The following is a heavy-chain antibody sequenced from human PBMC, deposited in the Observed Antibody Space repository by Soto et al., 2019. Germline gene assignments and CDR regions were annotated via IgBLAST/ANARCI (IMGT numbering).Heavy chain of an antibody. D-gene: IGHD2-21*01. CDR1: GYTLTELS. J-gene: IGHJ4*02. CDR2: FDPEDGET. CDR3: ARDPEAYCGGECYLLDY. Sequence: ASVKVSCKVSGYTLTELSMHWVRQAPGKGLEWMGGFDPEDGETIYAQKFQGRVTMTEDTSTNTAYMELSSLRSEDTAVYYCARDPEAYCGGECYLLDYWGQGTLVNVSS. V-gene: IGHV1-24*01.